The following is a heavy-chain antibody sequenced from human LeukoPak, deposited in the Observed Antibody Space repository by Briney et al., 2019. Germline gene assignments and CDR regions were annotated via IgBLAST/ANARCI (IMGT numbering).Heavy chain of an antibody. CDR3: AKKLESSGYYFDY. Sequence: GGSLRLSCAASGFTFSSYGMHWVHQAPGKGLEWVAVISYDGSNKYYADSVKGRFTISRDNSKNTLYLQMNSLRAEDTAVYYCAKKLESSGYYFDYWGQGTLVTVSS. V-gene: IGHV3-30*18. CDR1: GFTFSSYG. CDR2: ISYDGSNK. J-gene: IGHJ4*02. D-gene: IGHD3-22*01.